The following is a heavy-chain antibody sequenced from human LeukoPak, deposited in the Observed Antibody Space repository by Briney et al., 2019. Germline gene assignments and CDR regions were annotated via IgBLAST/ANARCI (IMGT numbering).Heavy chain of an antibody. J-gene: IGHJ5*02. V-gene: IGHV4-30-4*01. Sequence: SQTLSLTCTVSGGSISSGDYYWSWIRQPPGKGLEWIGYIYYSGSTYYNPSLKSRVTISVDMSKNQFSLKLSSVTAADTAVYYCARDLSGSARRFDPWGQGTLVTVSS. CDR2: IYYSGST. D-gene: IGHD3-10*01. CDR1: GGSISSGDYY. CDR3: ARDLSGSARRFDP.